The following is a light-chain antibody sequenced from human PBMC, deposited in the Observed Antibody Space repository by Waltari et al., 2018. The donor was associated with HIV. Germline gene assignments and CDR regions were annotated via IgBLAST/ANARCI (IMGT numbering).Light chain of an antibody. CDR1: KLGDKY. J-gene: IGLJ2*01. CDR2: QDN. Sequence: SYELTQPPSVSVSPGQTASITCSGDKLGDKYVCWYQQKPGQSPLLVIYQDNMRPSGIPERFSGSNSGNTATLTISGTQAMDEADYYCQAWDSSAVVFGGGTKLTVL. V-gene: IGLV3-1*01. CDR3: QAWDSSAVV.